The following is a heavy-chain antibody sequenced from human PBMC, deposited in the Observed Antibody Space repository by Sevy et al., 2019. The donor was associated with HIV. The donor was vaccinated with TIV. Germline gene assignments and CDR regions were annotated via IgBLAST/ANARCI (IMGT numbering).Heavy chain of an antibody. V-gene: IGHV3-7*01. CDR1: GFSFSSYW. CDR3: TRDKVVTFYGMDV. CDR2: INQDGSEK. J-gene: IGHJ6*02. D-gene: IGHD2-21*02. Sequence: GGSLRLSCAASGFSFSSYWMSWVRRAPGKGLEWVAIINQDGSEKYSVDRVKGRFTISRDNAKNSLYLQMNSLRAEDTAVYYCTRDKVVTFYGMDVWGQGTSVTVSS.